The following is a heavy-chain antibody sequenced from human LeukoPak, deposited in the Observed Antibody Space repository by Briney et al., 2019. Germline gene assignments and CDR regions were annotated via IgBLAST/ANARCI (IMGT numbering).Heavy chain of an antibody. D-gene: IGHD2-15*01. J-gene: IGHJ5*02. CDR2: IYHSGST. CDR1: GGSISTINW. CDR3: ASTYCSGGSCYSVDGFDP. Sequence: SETLSLTCAVSGGSISTINWWSWVRQPPGKGLEWIGEIYHSGSTNYNPSLKSRVTISVDKSKNQFSLKLSSVTAADTAVYYCASTYCSGGSCYSVDGFDPWGQGTLVTVSS. V-gene: IGHV4-4*02.